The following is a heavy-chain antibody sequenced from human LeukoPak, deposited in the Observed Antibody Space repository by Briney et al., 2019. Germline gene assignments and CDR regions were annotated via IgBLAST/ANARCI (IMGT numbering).Heavy chain of an antibody. V-gene: IGHV1-46*01. Sequence: ASVKVSCTASGYTFTTYYMHWVRQAPGQGLEWMGIINPNGGSTSYAQNRVTMTRDTSTSTFYMELSGLKSEDTAVYYCARASNYGSGNYHLDYWGQGTLVTVSS. CDR3: ARASNYGSGNYHLDY. J-gene: IGHJ4*02. CDR1: GYTFTTYY. CDR2: INPNGGST. D-gene: IGHD3-10*01.